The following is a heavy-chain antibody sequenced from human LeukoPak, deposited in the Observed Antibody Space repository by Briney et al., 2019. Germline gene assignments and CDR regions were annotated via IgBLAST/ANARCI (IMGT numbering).Heavy chain of an antibody. Sequence: GESLKISCKASGYTFTSYGISWVRQAPGQGLEWMGWISAYNGNTNYAQNLQGRVTMTTDTSTSTAYMELRSLRSDDTAVYYCARAYCGDDCSFDYWGQGTLVTVSS. CDR1: GYTFTSYG. D-gene: IGHD2-21*02. CDR3: ARAYCGDDCSFDY. J-gene: IGHJ4*02. V-gene: IGHV1-18*01. CDR2: ISAYNGNT.